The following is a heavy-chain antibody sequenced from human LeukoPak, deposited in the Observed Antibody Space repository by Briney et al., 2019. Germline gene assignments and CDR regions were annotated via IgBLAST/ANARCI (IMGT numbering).Heavy chain of an antibody. J-gene: IGHJ4*02. CDR3: AKAGMTRFDY. V-gene: IGHV3-53*01. Sequence: GSLRLSCAASGFTVSSNYMSWVRQAPGKGLEWVSIIYSGGSTFYADSVKGRFTISRDNSKNTLYLQMNSLRAEDTAVYYCAKAGMTRFDYWGQGIMVTVSS. D-gene: IGHD1-20*01. CDR1: GFTVSSNY. CDR2: IYSGGST.